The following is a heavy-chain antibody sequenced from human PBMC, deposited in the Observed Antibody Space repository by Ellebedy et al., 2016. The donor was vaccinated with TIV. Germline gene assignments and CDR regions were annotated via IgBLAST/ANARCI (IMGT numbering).Heavy chain of an antibody. D-gene: IGHD6-13*01. J-gene: IGHJ4*02. CDR3: AKIPLVIAAAATSSDH. V-gene: IGHV3-30*02. CDR2: IRYDGSDK. CDR1: GFTFSGYG. Sequence: GESLKISCAASGFTFSGYGMHWVRQAPGKGLEWVAFIRYDGSDKYYADSVEGRFAISRDNSRNTLYLQMNSLRSEDTAVYYCAKIPLVIAAAATSSDHWGQGTLVTVSS.